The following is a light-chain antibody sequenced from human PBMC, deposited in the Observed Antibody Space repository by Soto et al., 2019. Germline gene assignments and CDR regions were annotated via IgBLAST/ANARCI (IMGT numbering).Light chain of an antibody. Sequence: DIQMTQSPNSLSASEGDRVTITCRASQSIVTYLNWYQQKPGKAPNLLVYAASSLQSGVPSRFSGSGSGTDFTLTITTLQPDDFATYYCQHYNSYSEAFGQGTKVELK. V-gene: IGKV1-39*01. CDR2: AAS. J-gene: IGKJ1*01. CDR3: QHYNSYSEA. CDR1: QSIVTY.